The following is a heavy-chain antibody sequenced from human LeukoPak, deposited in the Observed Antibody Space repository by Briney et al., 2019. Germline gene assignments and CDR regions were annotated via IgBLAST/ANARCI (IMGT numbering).Heavy chain of an antibody. J-gene: IGHJ6*02. CDR1: GFTFSSYA. V-gene: IGHV3-23*01. D-gene: IGHD2-15*01. CDR2: ISGSGGST. Sequence: GGSLRLSCAASGFTFSSYAMSWVRQAPGKGLEWVSAISGSGGSTYYADSVKGRFTISRDNSKNTLYLQMNSLRAEDTAVYYCAKTHEPIVVVVVAATPGYYYGMDVWGQGTTVTVSS. CDR3: AKTHEPIVVVVVAATPGYYYGMDV.